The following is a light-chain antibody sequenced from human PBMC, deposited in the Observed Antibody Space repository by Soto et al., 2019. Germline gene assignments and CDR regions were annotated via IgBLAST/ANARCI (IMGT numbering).Light chain of an antibody. CDR2: DAS. CDR1: QSVRSRY. V-gene: IGKV3-20*01. CDR3: QLYGSSVT. J-gene: IGKJ4*01. Sequence: DIVLTQSPGTLSLSPGERATLSCRASQSVRSRYLAWYQQKAGQAPRLLIYDASRRATGIPDRFSGSGSGTAFALTISRLEPEDFAVYYCQLYGSSVTFGGGTKVEIK.